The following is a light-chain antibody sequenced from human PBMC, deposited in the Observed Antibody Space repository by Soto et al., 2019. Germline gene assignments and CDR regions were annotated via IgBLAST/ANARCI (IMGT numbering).Light chain of an antibody. J-gene: IGKJ3*01. CDR1: QSVSSS. CDR2: GAS. Sequence: EIVMTQSPATLSVSPGERVTLSCRASQSVSSSLAWYQQKPGQAPRLLIYGASTRATGIPARFSGSGSGTEFTLTISSRQSEEFAVYYCQQYNNWPPFTFGPGTKVDIK. CDR3: QQYNNWPPFT. V-gene: IGKV3-15*01.